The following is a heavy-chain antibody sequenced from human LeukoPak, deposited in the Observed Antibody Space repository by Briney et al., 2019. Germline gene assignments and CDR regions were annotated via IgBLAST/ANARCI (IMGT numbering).Heavy chain of an antibody. CDR2: IYYSGST. V-gene: IGHV4-59*12. Sequence: SETLSLTCTVSGGSISSYYWSWIRQPPGKGLEWIGYIYYSGSTNYNPSLKSRVTISVDRSKNQFSLKLSSVTAADTAVYYCARLGWFGEFGYWGQGTLVTVSS. J-gene: IGHJ4*02. CDR1: GGSISSYY. CDR3: ARLGWFGEFGY. D-gene: IGHD3-10*01.